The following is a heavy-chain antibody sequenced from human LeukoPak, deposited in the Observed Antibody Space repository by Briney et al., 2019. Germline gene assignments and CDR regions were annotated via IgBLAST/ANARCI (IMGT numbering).Heavy chain of an antibody. CDR1: GGSFSGYY. J-gene: IGHJ6*02. CDR2: INHSGST. Sequence: PSETLSLTCAVYGGSFSGYYWSWIRQPPGKGLEWIGEINHSGSTNYNPSLKSRVTISVDTSKNQFSLKLSSVTAADTAVYYCARDLPSDYYYYGMDVWGRGTTVTVSS. CDR3: ARDLPSDYYYYGMDV. V-gene: IGHV4-34*01.